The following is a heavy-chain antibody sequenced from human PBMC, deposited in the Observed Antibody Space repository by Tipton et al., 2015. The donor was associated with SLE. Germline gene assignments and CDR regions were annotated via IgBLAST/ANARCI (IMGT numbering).Heavy chain of an antibody. CDR3: ASSKRGPGYGGYFDY. CDR2: IYYSGST. J-gene: IGHJ4*02. V-gene: IGHV4-61*10. Sequence: LRLSCAVYGGSISSGSYYWSWIRQPAGKGLEWIGHIYYSGSTNYNPSLKSRVTISVDTSKNQFSLKLSSVTAADTAVYYCASSKRGPGYGGYFDYWGQGTLVTVSS. CDR1: GGSISSGSYY. D-gene: IGHD5-12*01.